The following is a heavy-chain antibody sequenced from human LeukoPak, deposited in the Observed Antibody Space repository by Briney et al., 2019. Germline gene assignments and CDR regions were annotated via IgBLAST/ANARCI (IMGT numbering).Heavy chain of an antibody. D-gene: IGHD2/OR15-2a*01. CDR1: GFTFSSYS. Sequence: GGSLRLSCAASGFTFSSYSMNWVRQAPGKGLEWVSSISSSSSYIYYADSVKGRFTISRDNAKNSLYLQMNSLRAEDTAVYYCARDSIGGRGAFDIWGQGTMVTVSS. CDR2: ISSSSSYI. V-gene: IGHV3-21*01. CDR3: ARDSIGGRGAFDI. J-gene: IGHJ3*02.